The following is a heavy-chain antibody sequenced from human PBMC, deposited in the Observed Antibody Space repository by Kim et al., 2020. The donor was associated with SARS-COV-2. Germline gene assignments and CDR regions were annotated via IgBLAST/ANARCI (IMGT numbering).Heavy chain of an antibody. V-gene: IGHV3-64*02. CDR3: ARVGGYGTLDS. D-gene: IGHD5-12*01. Sequence: GGSLRLSCAASGFTFSDYSMHWVRQAPGKGLEYVSAISKDGGTTYYADSVKGRFTISRDNAKNTLYLQMGRPRTEDMALYYCARVGGYGTLDSWGQGTL. CDR1: GFTFSDYS. J-gene: IGHJ4*02. CDR2: ISKDGGTT.